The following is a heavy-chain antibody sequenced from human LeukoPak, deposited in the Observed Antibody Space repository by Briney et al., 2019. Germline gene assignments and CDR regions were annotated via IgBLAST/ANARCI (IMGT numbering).Heavy chain of an antibody. V-gene: IGHV3-21*04. D-gene: IGHD6-19*01. CDR2: ISSSSSYI. CDR3: AKDASGWYMIDH. CDR1: GFTFSSYS. J-gene: IGHJ5*02. Sequence: GGSLRLSCAASGFTFSSYSMNWVRQAPGKGLEWVSSISSSSSYIYYADSVKGRFTISRDNAKNALYLQMNSLTPEDTALYYCAKDASGWYMIDHWGQGTRVTVSS.